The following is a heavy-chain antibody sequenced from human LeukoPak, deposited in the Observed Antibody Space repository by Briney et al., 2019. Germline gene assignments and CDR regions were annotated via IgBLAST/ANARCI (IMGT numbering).Heavy chain of an antibody. CDR1: GGSIRSYY. V-gene: IGHV4-59*01. Sequence: PSETLSLTCTVSGGSIRSYYWSWIRQPPGKRLEWIGYIHYSGSTSCNPSLKSRVTISVDTSKNQFSLKLSSVTAADTAVYYCARYGSGTYSLDYWGQGTLVTVSS. CDR2: IHYSGST. CDR3: ARYGSGTYSLDY. J-gene: IGHJ4*02. D-gene: IGHD3-10*01.